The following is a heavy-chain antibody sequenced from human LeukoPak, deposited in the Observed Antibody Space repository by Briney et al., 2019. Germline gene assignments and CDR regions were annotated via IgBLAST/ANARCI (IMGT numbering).Heavy chain of an antibody. CDR3: ARDSCSGTSCYNGYDAFDI. V-gene: IGHV1-69*13. CDR2: IIPIFGTA. J-gene: IGHJ3*02. D-gene: IGHD2-2*02. CDR1: GYTFTSYG. Sequence: VKVSCKASGYTFTSYGISWVRQAPGQGLEWMGGIIPIFGTANYAQKFEGRVTITTDESTSTAYMELSSLRSEDTAVYYCARDSCSGTSCYNGYDAFDIWGQGTMVTVSS.